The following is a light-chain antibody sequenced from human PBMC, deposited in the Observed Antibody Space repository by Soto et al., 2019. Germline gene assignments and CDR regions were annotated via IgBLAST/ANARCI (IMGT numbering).Light chain of an antibody. CDR2: DAS. J-gene: IGKJ3*01. CDR1: QSICTS. CDR3: QQRSNWPRFT. V-gene: IGKV3-11*01. Sequence: EIVLTQSPATLSLSPGERATLSCRASQSICTSLAWYQHKPGQAPRLLIHDASNRATGSPARFSGSGSGTDFTLTTSSLEPEDFSVYYCQQRSNWPRFTFGPGTKVDVK.